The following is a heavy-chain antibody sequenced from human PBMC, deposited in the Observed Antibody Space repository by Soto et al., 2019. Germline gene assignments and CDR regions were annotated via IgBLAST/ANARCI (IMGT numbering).Heavy chain of an antibody. V-gene: IGHV2-5*01. CDR1: GFSLSTSGVG. CDR2: IYWNDDK. D-gene: IGHD3-3*01. Sequence: QITLKESGPTLVKPTQTLTLTCTFSGFSLSTSGVGVGWIRQPPGKALEWLALIYWNDDKRYSPSLKSRLTTPKANTKNQVHLTRTHMYPVDTATYYCAHSRSRYDFWSSYYMRGLQHNEFHPWGQAALVTVSS. CDR3: AHSRSRYDFWSSYYMRGLQHNEFHP. J-gene: IGHJ5*02.